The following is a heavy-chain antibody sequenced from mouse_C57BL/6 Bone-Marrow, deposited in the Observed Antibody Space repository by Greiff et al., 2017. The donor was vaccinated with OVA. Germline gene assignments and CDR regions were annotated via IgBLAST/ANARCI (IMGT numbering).Heavy chain of an antibody. J-gene: IGHJ2*01. V-gene: IGHV7-1*01. CDR3: ARDAGEYFDY. Sequence: EVQLVESGGGLVQSGRSLRLSCATSGFTFSDFYMEWVRQAPGKGLEWIAASRNKANDYTTEYSASVKGRFIVSRDTSQSILYLQMNALRAEDTAIYYCARDAGEYFDYWGQGTTLTVSS. CDR1: GFTFSDFY. CDR2: SRNKANDYTT.